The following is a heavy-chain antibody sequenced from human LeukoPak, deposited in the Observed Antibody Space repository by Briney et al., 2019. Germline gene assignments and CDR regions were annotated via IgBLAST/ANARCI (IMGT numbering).Heavy chain of an antibody. J-gene: IGHJ4*02. D-gene: IGHD3-10*01. CDR1: GFTFSSYE. Sequence: GGSLRLSCAASGFTFSSYEMNWVRQAPGKGLEWVSYISSSGSTIYYADSVKGRFTISRDNAKNSLYLQMNSLRAEDTAVYYCARASRGEVFDYWGQGTLVTVSS. V-gene: IGHV3-48*03. CDR3: ARASRGEVFDY. CDR2: ISSSGSTI.